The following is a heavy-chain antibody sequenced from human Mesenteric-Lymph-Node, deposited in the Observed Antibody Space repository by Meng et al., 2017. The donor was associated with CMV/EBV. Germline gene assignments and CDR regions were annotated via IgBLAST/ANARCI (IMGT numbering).Heavy chain of an antibody. Sequence: STASGSTFTGYGICWLRQPPPQGLEWMGWTNPYNGNTYYAPTFKGRVTMTTDTSTSPAYLKVTTLKSADSAVYYCARSLSPDCFDYWGQGTLVTVSS. CDR2: TNPYNGNT. CDR1: GSTFTGYG. CDR3: ARSLSPDCFDY. J-gene: IGHJ4*02. V-gene: IGHV1-18*01.